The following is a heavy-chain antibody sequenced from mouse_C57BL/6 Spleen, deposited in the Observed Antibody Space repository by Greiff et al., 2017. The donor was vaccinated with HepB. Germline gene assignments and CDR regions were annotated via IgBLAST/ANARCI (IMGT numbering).Heavy chain of an antibody. CDR2: ISDGGSYT. D-gene: IGHD1-1*01. J-gene: IGHJ1*03. V-gene: IGHV5-4*01. CDR3: ARDRGDYYGRSYGYCDV. Sequence: LEWVATISDGGSYTYYPDNVKGRFTISRDNAKNNLYLQMSHLKSEDTAMYYCARDRGDYYGRSYGYCDVWGTGTTVTVSS.